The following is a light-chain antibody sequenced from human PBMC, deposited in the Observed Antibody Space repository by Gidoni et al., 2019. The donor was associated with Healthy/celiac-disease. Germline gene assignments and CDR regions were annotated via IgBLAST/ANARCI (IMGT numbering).Light chain of an antibody. Sequence: SYGLTQPHSGSGAPGQTDRITCGGNNIGSKSVHWYQQKPGQAPVLVVYDDSDRPSGVPERFPGSNSGNTATLTLSRVEAGDEADYYCQVWDSSSDRWVFGGGTKLTVL. CDR1: NIGSKS. V-gene: IGLV3-21*02. CDR3: QVWDSSSDRWV. CDR2: DDS. J-gene: IGLJ3*02.